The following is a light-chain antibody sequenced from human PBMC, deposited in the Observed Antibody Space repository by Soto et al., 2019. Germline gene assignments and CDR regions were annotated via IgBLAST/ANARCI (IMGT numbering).Light chain of an antibody. J-gene: IGLJ1*01. CDR3: RSSTISSPCV. CDR1: SSYGGGYKY. Sequence: QSPLTQPAAVSVSPAGSVTISCTPTSSYGGGYKYVSWYQPYPGKPPKLMMYAVSNRPSAVPNRFSGSKSGNTASLIIFGLKAEEEDDYYCRSSTISSPCVLGTGPKLTV. CDR2: AVS. V-gene: IGLV2-14*01.